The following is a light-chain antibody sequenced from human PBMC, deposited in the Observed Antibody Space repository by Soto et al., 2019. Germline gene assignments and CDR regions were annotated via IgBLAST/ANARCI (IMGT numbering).Light chain of an antibody. Sequence: QSVLTQPASMSGSPGQSITISCTGISSDGGGYNSVSWYQQHPGKAPKLMIYDVSSRPSEISNRFSGSKSGNTASLTISGLQTEDEADYYCSSYTSSSTLVFGGGTKLTVL. CDR1: SSDGGGYNS. V-gene: IGLV2-14*01. J-gene: IGLJ3*02. CDR3: SSYTSSSTLV. CDR2: DVS.